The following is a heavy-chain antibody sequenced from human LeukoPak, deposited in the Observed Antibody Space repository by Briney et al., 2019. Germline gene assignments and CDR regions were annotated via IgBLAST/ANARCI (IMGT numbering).Heavy chain of an antibody. CDR1: GYTFTGYY. V-gene: IGHV1-2*02. Sequence: ASVKVSCKASGYTFTGYYMHWVRQAPGQGLEWMGWINPNSGGTNYAQKFQGRVTMTRDTSISTAYMELSRLRSDDTAVYYCARDYYDFWSGYWNYYYYMDVWGKGNTVTVSS. CDR2: INPNSGGT. CDR3: ARDYYDFWSGYWNYYYYMDV. J-gene: IGHJ6*03. D-gene: IGHD3-3*01.